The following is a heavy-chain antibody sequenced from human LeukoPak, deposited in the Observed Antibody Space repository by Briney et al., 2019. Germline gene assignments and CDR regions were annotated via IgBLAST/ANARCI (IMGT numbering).Heavy chain of an antibody. V-gene: IGHV3-23*01. D-gene: IGHD5-18*01. CDR3: AKLGGYSYGHEEY. J-gene: IGHJ4*02. CDR1: GFTFASYG. Sequence: PGGSLRLSCAASGFTFASYGMSWVRQAPGKGLEWVSGITGGGSSTFYADSVKGRCTISRDNSKNTLYLQVNNLRGEDTAVYYCAKLGGYSYGHEEYWGQGTLVTVSS. CDR2: ITGGGSST.